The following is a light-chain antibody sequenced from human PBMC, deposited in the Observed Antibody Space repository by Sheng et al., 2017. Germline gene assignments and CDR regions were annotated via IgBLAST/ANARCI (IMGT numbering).Light chain of an antibody. CDR3: QQYYTIPRT. Sequence: EIIMTQSPDSLAVSLGERATIVCKSGQSILFNNRNYLAWYQQKPRSSLLNCSLTGHLTGSPGSLSDSVAAGLGLDFSLTISSLQAEDVAVYYCQQYYTIPRTFGQGT. J-gene: IGKJ1*01. CDR1: QSILFNNRNY. CDR2: GHL. V-gene: IGKV4-1*01.